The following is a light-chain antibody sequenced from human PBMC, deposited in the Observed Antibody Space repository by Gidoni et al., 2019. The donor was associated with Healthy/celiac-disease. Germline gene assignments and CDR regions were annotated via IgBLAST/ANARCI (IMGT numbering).Light chain of an antibody. CDR2: WAS. J-gene: IGKJ3*01. V-gene: IGKV4-1*01. CDR1: QSVLYSSNNKNY. CDR3: QQYYSTPFT. Sequence: IVLIQFPDSLAVSLGERATINCKSSQSVLYSSNNKNYLAWYQQKPGQPPKLLIYWASTRESGVPDRFSGSGSGTDFTLTISSLQAEDVAVYYCQQYYSTPFTFGPGTKVDIK.